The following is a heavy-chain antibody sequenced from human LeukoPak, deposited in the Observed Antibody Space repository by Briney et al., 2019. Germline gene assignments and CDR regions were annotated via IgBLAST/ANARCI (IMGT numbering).Heavy chain of an antibody. CDR1: GYSISSGYY. CDR3: ARGVVVISSGDY. D-gene: IGHD3-22*01. J-gene: IGHJ4*02. Sequence: SETLSLTCAVSGYSISSGYYWGWIRPPPGKGREWIGSIYHSGSTYYNPSLKSRVTISVDTSKNQFSLKLSSVTAADTAVYYCARGVVVISSGDYWGQGTLVTVSS. CDR2: IYHSGST. V-gene: IGHV4-38-2*01.